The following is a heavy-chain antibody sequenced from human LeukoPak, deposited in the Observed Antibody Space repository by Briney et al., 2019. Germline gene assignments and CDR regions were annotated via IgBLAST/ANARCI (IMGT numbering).Heavy chain of an antibody. J-gene: IGHJ4*02. Sequence: ASVKVSCKASGYTFTSYAMHWVRQAPGQRLEWMGWINAGNGNTKYSQKFQGRVTITADKSTSTAYMELSSLRSEDTAVYYCARAASSWSLIDYWGQGTLVTVSS. CDR2: INAGNGNT. CDR1: GYTFTSYA. V-gene: IGHV1-3*01. D-gene: IGHD6-13*01. CDR3: ARAASSWSLIDY.